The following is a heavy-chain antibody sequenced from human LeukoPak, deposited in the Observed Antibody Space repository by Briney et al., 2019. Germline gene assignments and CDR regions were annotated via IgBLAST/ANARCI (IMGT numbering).Heavy chain of an antibody. J-gene: IGHJ4*02. D-gene: IGHD2-15*01. CDR2: INPSGGST. V-gene: IGHV1-46*03. CDR3: ARLRDDCSGGSCYSQELDY. Sequence: ASVKVSCKASGYTFTSYYMHWVRQAPGQGLEWMGIINPSGGSTSYAQKFQGRVTMTRDTSTSTDYMELSSLRSEDTAVYYCARLRDDCSGGSCYSQELDYWGQGTLVTVSS. CDR1: GYTFTSYY.